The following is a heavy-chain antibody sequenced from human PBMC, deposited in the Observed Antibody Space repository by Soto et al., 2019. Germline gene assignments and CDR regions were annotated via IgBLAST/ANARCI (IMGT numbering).Heavy chain of an antibody. CDR3: ARDQERWLQNYPQNPYD. CDR1: GFTFSSYG. D-gene: IGHD5-12*01. Sequence: PGGPLRLSCAASGFTFSSYGMHWVRQAPGKGLEWVAVIWYDGSNKYYADSVKGRFTISRDNSKNTLYLQMNSLRAEDTAVYYCARDQERWLQNYPQNPYDWGQGTLVTVSS. J-gene: IGHJ1*01. V-gene: IGHV3-33*01. CDR2: IWYDGSNK.